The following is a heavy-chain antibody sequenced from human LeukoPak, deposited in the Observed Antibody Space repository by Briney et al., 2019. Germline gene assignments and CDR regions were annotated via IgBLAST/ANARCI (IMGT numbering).Heavy chain of an antibody. Sequence: SETLSLTCTVSGGSINSYYWSWIRQPPGKGLEWIAYIYYSGSTSYNPSLKSRVTISVDTSRNQFSLKLNSVTAADTAMYYCARLFHPALSGNYPFDYWGQGTLVTVSS. CDR3: ARLFHPALSGNYPFDY. CDR1: GGSINSYY. J-gene: IGHJ4*02. V-gene: IGHV4-59*01. D-gene: IGHD1-26*01. CDR2: IYYSGST.